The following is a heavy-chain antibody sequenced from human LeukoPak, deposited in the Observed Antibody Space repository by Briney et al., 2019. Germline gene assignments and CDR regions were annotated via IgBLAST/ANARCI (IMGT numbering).Heavy chain of an antibody. V-gene: IGHV1-2*06. CDR1: GYTFTGYY. J-gene: IGHJ5*02. CDR3: ARDIVVVVAATQGGDWFDP. Sequence: GASVKVSCKASGYTFTGYYMHWVRQAPGQGLEWMGRINPNSGGTNYAQKFQGRVTMTGDTSISTAYMELSRLRSDDTAVYYCARDIVVVVAATQGGDWFDPWGQGTLVTVSS. D-gene: IGHD2-15*01. CDR2: INPNSGGT.